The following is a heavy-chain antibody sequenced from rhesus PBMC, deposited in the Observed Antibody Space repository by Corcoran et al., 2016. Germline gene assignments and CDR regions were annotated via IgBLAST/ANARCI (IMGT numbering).Heavy chain of an antibody. Sequence: QVQLQESGPGLVKPSETLSLTCAVSGGSFSSYWWSWIRQPPGKGLEWIGEINGNSGSTNYNPSLKSRVTIAKDASKNQFSLKLISVTAADTAVYYCARCDSNRFDYWGQGVLVTVSS. V-gene: IGHV4-80*01. CDR3: ARCDSNRFDY. CDR2: INGNSGST. CDR1: GGSFSSYW. D-gene: IGHD4-23*01. J-gene: IGHJ4*01.